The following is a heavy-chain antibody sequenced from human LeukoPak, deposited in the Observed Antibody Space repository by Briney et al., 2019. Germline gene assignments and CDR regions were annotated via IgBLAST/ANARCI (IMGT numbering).Heavy chain of an antibody. Sequence: ASVTVSCKASGYTFNKHGITWVRRAPGQGLEWMGWISAYNGDTKYGQKFQGRVTLITDTSASTAYMELRSLRSDDTAVYYCASDPSNTSGWSPYFDYWGQGALVTVSS. V-gene: IGHV1-18*04. CDR3: ASDPSNTSGWSPYFDY. D-gene: IGHD6-19*01. CDR2: ISAYNGDT. J-gene: IGHJ4*02. CDR1: GYTFNKHG.